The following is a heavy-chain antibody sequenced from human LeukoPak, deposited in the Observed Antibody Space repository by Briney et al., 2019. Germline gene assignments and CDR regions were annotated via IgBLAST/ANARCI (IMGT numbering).Heavy chain of an antibody. CDR2: ISAYNGNT. CDR3: ARVIVGTGTNYFDS. D-gene: IGHD3-22*01. Sequence: GASEKVYSQASGYTFTSYGISWMRQAPGQGLEWMGWISAYNGNTNYAQKLRGRVTMTTDTSTSTVYMELRTLGSDDTAVYYCARVIVGTGTNYFDSWGQGTLVTVSS. CDR1: GYTFTSYG. J-gene: IGHJ4*02. V-gene: IGHV1-18*01.